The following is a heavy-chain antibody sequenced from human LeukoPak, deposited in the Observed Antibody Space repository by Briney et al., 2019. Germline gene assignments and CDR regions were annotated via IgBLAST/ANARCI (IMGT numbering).Heavy chain of an antibody. CDR2: IYYSGST. CDR3: ARDGGITLVRGVIMGDYYYYYMDV. J-gene: IGHJ6*03. Sequence: SETLSLTCTVSGGSISSYYWSWIRQPPGKGLEWIGYIYYSGSTNYNPSLKSRVTISVDTSKNQFSLKLSSVTAADTAVYYCARDGGITLVRGVIMGDYYYYYMDVWGRGTTVTVSS. D-gene: IGHD3-10*01. V-gene: IGHV4-59*01. CDR1: GGSISSYY.